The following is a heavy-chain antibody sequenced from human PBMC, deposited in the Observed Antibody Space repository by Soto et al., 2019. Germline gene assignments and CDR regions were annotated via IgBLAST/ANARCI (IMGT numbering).Heavy chain of an antibody. Sequence: QLQLQESGSGLVKPSQTLSLTCAVSGGSINTATHSWSWIRQPPGKGLEWIGYIYHSGSTYYNPSVECRVTISIDKSNNQFAPGRSSVNDADTAVYYCARGGGVTTTGDDYWGQGILVTVSS. CDR3: ARGGGVTTTGDDY. V-gene: IGHV4-30-2*01. J-gene: IGHJ4*02. D-gene: IGHD4-4*01. CDR1: GGSINTATHS. CDR2: IYHSGST.